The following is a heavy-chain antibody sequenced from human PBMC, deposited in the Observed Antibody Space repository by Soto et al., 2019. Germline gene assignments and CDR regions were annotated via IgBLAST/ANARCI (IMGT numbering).Heavy chain of an antibody. J-gene: IGHJ6*02. Sequence: GGSLRLSCAASGFTFKNYNMNWVRQVPGKGLDWVSHISLGGRSIDYADSVKGRFTISRDDAENALYLHMNSLGAEDTALYYCAKYTTMTQFSNYYYCGMDVWGQGTTVTVSS. CDR3: AKYTTMTQFSNYYYCGMDV. D-gene: IGHD1-1*01. V-gene: IGHV3-48*01. CDR2: ISLGGRSI. CDR1: GFTFKNYN.